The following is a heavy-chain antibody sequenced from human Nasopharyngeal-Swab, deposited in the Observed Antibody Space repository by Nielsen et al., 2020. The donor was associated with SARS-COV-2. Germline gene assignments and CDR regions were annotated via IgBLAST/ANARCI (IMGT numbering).Heavy chain of an antibody. CDR3: AKDWEVDSSGCYDAFDI. CDR2: ISYDGSNK. Sequence: VRQAPGKGLEWVAVISYDGSNKYYADSVKGRFTISRDNSKNTLYLQMNSLRAEDTAVYYCAKDWEVDSSGCYDAFDIWGQGTMVTVSS. V-gene: IGHV3-30*18. D-gene: IGHD3-22*01. J-gene: IGHJ3*02.